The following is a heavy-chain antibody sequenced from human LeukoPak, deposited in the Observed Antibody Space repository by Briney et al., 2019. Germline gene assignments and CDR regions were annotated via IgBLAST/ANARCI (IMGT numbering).Heavy chain of an antibody. V-gene: IGHV4-39*01. CDR3: ARVGGPIWNFDY. Sequence: SETLSLTCTVSGGSISSSSYYWGWIRQPPGKGLEWIGSIYYSGSTYYNPSLKSRVTISVDTSKNQFSLKLSSVTAADTAVYYCARVGGPIWNFDYWGQGTLVTVSS. CDR2: IYYSGST. CDR1: GGSISSSSYY. D-gene: IGHD1-26*01. J-gene: IGHJ4*02.